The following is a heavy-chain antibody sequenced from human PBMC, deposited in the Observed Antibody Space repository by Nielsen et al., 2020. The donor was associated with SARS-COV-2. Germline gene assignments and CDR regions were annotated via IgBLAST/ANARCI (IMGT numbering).Heavy chain of an antibody. Sequence: SETLSLTCTVSGGSISSGDYYWSWIRQPPRKGLEWIGYIYYSGSTYYNPSLKSRVTISVDTSKNQFSLKLSSVTAADTAVYYCARIHCSGGSCYFYYFDYWGQGTLVTVSS. CDR1: GGSISSGDYY. CDR2: IYYSGST. D-gene: IGHD2-15*01. CDR3: ARIHCSGGSCYFYYFDY. V-gene: IGHV4-30-4*01. J-gene: IGHJ4*02.